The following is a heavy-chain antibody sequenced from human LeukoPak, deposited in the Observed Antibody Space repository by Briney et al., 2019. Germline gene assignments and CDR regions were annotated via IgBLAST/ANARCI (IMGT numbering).Heavy chain of an antibody. CDR3: ARDRGAYGMDV. CDR2: IYHSGST. V-gene: IGHV4-30-2*01. D-gene: IGHD3-10*01. J-gene: IGHJ6*02. CDR1: GGSISSGGYS. Sequence: NPSETLSLTCAVSGGSISSGGYSWSWIRQPPGKGLEWIGYIYHSGSTYYNPSLKSRVTISVDTSKNQFSLKLNSVTAADTAVYYCARDRGAYGMDVWGQGTTVTVSS.